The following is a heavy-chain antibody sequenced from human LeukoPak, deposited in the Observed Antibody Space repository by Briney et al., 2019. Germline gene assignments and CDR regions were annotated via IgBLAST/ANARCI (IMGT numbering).Heavy chain of an antibody. Sequence: SETLSLTCAVYGGSFSGYYWSWIRQPPGKGLEWIGEINHSGSTNYNPSLKSRVTISVDTSKNQLSLKLSSVTAADTAVYYCAWGYSSFMSWGQGTLVTVSS. J-gene: IGHJ4*02. CDR1: GGSFSGYY. CDR2: INHSGST. D-gene: IGHD6-19*01. CDR3: AWGYSSFMS. V-gene: IGHV4-34*01.